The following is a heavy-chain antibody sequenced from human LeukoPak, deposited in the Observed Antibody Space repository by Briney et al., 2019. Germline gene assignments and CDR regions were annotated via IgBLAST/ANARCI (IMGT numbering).Heavy chain of an antibody. D-gene: IGHD3-10*01. CDR1: GYTFTSYY. V-gene: IGHV1-46*01. CDR3: ARSPPHYYGSGSYYRD. CDR2: INPSGGST. Sequence: ASVKVFCKASGYTFTSYYMHWVRQAPGQGLEWMGIINPSGGSTSYAQKFQGRVTMTRDTSTSTVYMELSSLRSEDTAVYYCARSPPHYYGSGSYYRDWGQGTLVTVSS. J-gene: IGHJ4*02.